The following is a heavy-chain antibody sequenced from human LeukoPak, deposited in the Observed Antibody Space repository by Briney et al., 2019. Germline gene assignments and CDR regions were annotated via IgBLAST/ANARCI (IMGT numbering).Heavy chain of an antibody. CDR1: GYTFTTYA. J-gene: IGHJ4*02. V-gene: IGHV7-4-1*02. D-gene: IGHD3-22*01. CDR2: INTNTGNP. Sequence: ASVKVSCKASGYTFTTYAMNWVRQAPGQGLEWMGWINTNTGNPTYAQGFTGRFVFSLDTSVSTAYLQISSLKAEDTAVYYCARESGYYYDSSGPDPGGYWGQGTLVTVSS. CDR3: ARESGYYYDSSGPDPGGY.